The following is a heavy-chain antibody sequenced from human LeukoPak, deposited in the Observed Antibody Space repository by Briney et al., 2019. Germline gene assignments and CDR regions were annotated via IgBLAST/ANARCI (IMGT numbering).Heavy chain of an antibody. J-gene: IGHJ4*02. D-gene: IGHD3-3*01. CDR3: TRGPVSWAIFARTSRWHNFDY. CDR2: INHSVRT. V-gene: IGHV4-34*01. Sequence: SETLSLTCADHGGSFSGYYWSWIRQPPGEGLEWIGEINHSVRTNYNPSLQSRVTISAYTSKTQCSLKLCSVTAADTAVYHCTRGPVSWAIFARTSRWHNFDYWGQGTLVTVSS. CDR1: GGSFSGYY.